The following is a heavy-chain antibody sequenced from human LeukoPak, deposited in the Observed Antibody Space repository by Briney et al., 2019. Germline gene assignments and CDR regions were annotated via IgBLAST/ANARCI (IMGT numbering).Heavy chain of an antibody. Sequence: PGRSLRLSCAASGFTFSSYGMYWVRQAPGKGLEWVAVIWYDGSNKYYADSVKGRFTISRDNSKNTLYLQMNSLRAEDTAVYYCAREITSGYSSSRYYFDYWGQGTLVTVSS. V-gene: IGHV3-33*01. CDR1: GFTFSSYG. J-gene: IGHJ4*02. CDR3: AREITSGYSSSRYYFDY. CDR2: IWYDGSNK. D-gene: IGHD6-13*01.